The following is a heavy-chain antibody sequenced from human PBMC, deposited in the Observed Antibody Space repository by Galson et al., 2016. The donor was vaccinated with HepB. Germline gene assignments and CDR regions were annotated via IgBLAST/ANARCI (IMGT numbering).Heavy chain of an antibody. D-gene: IGHD2-15*01. Sequence: SLRLPCAASGYSFAYYGISWVRQAPGKGLEWIAFITASGDSTNYAASVRGRFPISRDNAGSSLFLQMNSLTAEDTATYYCAGDGWRYFDHWGQGTLVTVSS. CDR2: ITASGDST. CDR3: AGDGWRYFDH. J-gene: IGHJ4*02. CDR1: GYSFAYYG. V-gene: IGHV3-48*01.